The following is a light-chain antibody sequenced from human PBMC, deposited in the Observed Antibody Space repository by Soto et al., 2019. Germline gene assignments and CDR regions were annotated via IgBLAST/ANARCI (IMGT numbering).Light chain of an antibody. CDR3: QSYDNSLSGVV. V-gene: IGLV1-40*01. J-gene: IGLJ2*01. CDR1: GSNIGAGFE. Sequence: QSVLTQPPSVSGAPGHRVTISCSGGGSNIGAGFEVHWYQQFPGRAPKLLIFGNSNRPSGVSDRFSGSKSGTSASLAISGLQAEDEADYHCQSYDNSLSGVVFGGGTKLTVL. CDR2: GNS.